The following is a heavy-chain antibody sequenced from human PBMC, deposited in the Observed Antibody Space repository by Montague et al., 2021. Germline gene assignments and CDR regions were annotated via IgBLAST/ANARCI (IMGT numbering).Heavy chain of an antibody. D-gene: IGHD1-26*01. V-gene: IGHV4-34*01. CDR2: IYHSGSA. Sequence: SETLSLTCVVYGGSFSSYWWSWVRQPPGRGLEWIGEIYHSGSAHYNLSLESRLTLSEDTSNNQFSLKLNSVTAADTAVYYCARHKTGERGFDVWGQGTTVTVSS. J-gene: IGHJ6*02. CDR1: GGSFSSYW. CDR3: ARHKTGERGFDV.